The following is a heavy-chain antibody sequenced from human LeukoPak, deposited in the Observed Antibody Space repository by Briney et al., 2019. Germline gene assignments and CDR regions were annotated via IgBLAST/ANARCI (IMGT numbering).Heavy chain of an antibody. D-gene: IGHD2-8*02. Sequence: SETLSLTCTVSGGSISSYYWSWIRQPPGKGLEWIGYIYDSGSTNYNPSLKSRVTISGDTSKNQISLNLSSVAAADTAVYYCAREVGGVRDFDYWGQGILVTVSS. CDR3: AREVGGVRDFDY. CDR2: IYDSGST. CDR1: GGSISSYY. J-gene: IGHJ4*02. V-gene: IGHV4-59*01.